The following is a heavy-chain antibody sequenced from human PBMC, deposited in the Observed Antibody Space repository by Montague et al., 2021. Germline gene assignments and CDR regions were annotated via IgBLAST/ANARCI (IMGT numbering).Heavy chain of an antibody. D-gene: IGHD3-3*01. J-gene: IGHJ4*02. Sequence: SETLSLTCTVSGGSITDINYYWGWIRQPPGKGLEWIGNIFHSGSTYYNASLMGRVTISVDTSRNEFSLKVNSVTAADTAVYYCGRQKYDCWSGGFSDHFDSWGQGTLVTVSS. CDR3: GRQKYDCWSGGFSDHFDS. CDR1: GGSITDINYY. CDR2: IFHSGST. V-gene: IGHV4-39*01.